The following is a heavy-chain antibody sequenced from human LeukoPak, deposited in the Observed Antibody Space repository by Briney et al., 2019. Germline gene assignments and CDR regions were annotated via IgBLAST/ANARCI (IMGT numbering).Heavy chain of an antibody. Sequence: KPSETLSLTCTVSGGSISSYYWSWIRQPAGKGLEWIGRIHTSGSTNYNPSLKSRVTMSVDTSKNQFSLKLSSVTAADTAVYYCARGGSGSYYPLQSSGPAYYYMDVWGKGTTVTISS. CDR2: IHTSGST. CDR3: ARGGSGSYYPLQSSGPAYYYMDV. CDR1: GGSISSYY. J-gene: IGHJ6*03. V-gene: IGHV4-4*07. D-gene: IGHD3-10*01.